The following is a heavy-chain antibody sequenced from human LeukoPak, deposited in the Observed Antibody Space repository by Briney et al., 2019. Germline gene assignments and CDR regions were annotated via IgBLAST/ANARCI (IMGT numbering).Heavy chain of an antibody. CDR3: ARGGSGSYYNSLDL. J-gene: IGHJ6*04. CDR2: INHSGST. V-gene: IGHV4-34*01. Sequence: SETLSLTCTVSGGSISSYYWSWIRQPPGKGLEWIGEINHSGSTNYNPSLKSRVTISVDTSKNQFSLKLSSVTAADTAVYYCARGGSGSYYNSLDLWGKGTTVTVSS. CDR1: GGSISSYY. D-gene: IGHD3-10*01.